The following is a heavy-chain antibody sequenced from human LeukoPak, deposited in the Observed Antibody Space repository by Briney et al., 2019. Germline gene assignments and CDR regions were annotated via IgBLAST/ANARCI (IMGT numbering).Heavy chain of an antibody. CDR2: ISSSSSYI. CDR3: ARDPYSGNYGNDYYYYMDV. J-gene: IGHJ6*03. V-gene: IGHV3-21*01. D-gene: IGHD1-26*01. CDR1: GFTVSSNE. Sequence: GGSLRLSCAASGFTVSSNEMSWVRQAPGKGLEWVSSISSSSSYIYYADSVKGRFTISRDNAKNSLYLQMDSLGPEDTAVYYCARDPYSGNYGNDYYYYMDVWGKGTTVTTSS.